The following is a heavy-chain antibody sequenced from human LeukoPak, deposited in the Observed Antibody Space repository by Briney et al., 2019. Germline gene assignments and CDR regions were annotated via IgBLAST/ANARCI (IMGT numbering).Heavy chain of an antibody. CDR2: INPSGGST. D-gene: IGHD1-26*01. V-gene: IGHV1-46*01. Sequence: RQGPGXGXGWMGIINPSGGSTSYAQKFQGRVTMTRDTSTSTVYMELSSLRSDDTAVYYCALPWDEDWFDPWGQGTLVTVSS. J-gene: IGHJ5*02. CDR3: ALPWDEDWFDP.